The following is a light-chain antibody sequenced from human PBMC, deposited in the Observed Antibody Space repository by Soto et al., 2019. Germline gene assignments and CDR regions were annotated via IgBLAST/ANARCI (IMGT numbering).Light chain of an antibody. CDR1: QSVSSSY. V-gene: IGKV3-20*01. Sequence: EIVLTQSPGTLSLSPGERATLSCRANQSVSSSYLAWYQQKPGQAPRLLIYGASSRATGIPDRFSGSGSGTNFTLTISRLEPEDFPVYCCQQYGSSPLTFGGGTKVEIK. J-gene: IGKJ4*01. CDR3: QQYGSSPLT. CDR2: GAS.